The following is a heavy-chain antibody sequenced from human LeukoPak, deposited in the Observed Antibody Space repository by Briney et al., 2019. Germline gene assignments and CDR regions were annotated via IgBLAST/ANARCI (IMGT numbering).Heavy chain of an antibody. J-gene: IGHJ3*02. CDR2: IYYNGNT. CDR3: ARAIYSFGKIDAFDI. Sequence: PSETLSLTCTVSDVSISRYYWSWIRQPPGKGLEWIAYIYYNGNTNYNPSLKSRVTISLDASKDQFSLTLSSVTAADTAVYFCARAIYSFGKIDAFDIWGQGTMVTVSS. CDR1: DVSISRYY. D-gene: IGHD5-18*01. V-gene: IGHV4-59*01.